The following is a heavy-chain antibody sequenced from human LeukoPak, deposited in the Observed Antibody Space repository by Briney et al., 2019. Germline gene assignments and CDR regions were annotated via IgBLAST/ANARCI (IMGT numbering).Heavy chain of an antibody. J-gene: IGHJ4*02. CDR1: GFTFGDYA. D-gene: IGHD4-17*01. V-gene: IGHV3-43*02. CDR3: AKDVDDFGDYVLDH. CDR2: ISGDGAST. Sequence: GGSLTLSCAASGFTFGDYAMHWVRQAPGKGLEWLSLISGDGASTDYAESLKGRVAISRDNSKNSLSLQMDSLRAEDTALYYCAKDVDDFGDYVLDHWGQGTLVTVSS.